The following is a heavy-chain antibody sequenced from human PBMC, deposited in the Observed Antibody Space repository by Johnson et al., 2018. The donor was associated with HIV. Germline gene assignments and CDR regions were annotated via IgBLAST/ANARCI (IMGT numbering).Heavy chain of an antibody. D-gene: IGHD3-22*01. CDR3: AKNHFDSSALEAFDI. V-gene: IGHV3-30*02. Sequence: QVQLVESGGGLVQPGRSLRLSCAASGFTFDDYAIHWVRQAPGKGLEWVAFIHYDGNNKYYADSVKGRFTISRDNSKNTLFLQMNSLRAEDTAAYFCAKNHFDSSALEAFDIWGQGTMVTVSS. CDR2: IHYDGNNK. CDR1: GFTFDDYA. J-gene: IGHJ3*02.